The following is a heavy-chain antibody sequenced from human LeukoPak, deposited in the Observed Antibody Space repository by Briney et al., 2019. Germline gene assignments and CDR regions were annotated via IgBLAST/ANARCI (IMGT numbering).Heavy chain of an antibody. CDR1: GFTFSSYA. D-gene: IGHD6-19*01. CDR2: ISGSGDST. Sequence: TGGSLRLSCAASGFTFSSYAMSWVRQAPGKGLQWVSSISGSGDSTYYADSVKGRFTISRDNSNNTLYLQMNSLSAEDTAVYYCAILIAVAGPATFYWGQGTLVTVSS. J-gene: IGHJ4*02. CDR3: AILIAVAGPATFY. V-gene: IGHV3-23*01.